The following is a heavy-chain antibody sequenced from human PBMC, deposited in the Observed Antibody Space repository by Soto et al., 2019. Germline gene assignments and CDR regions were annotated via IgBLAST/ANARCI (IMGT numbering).Heavy chain of an antibody. V-gene: IGHV1-2*04. D-gene: IGHD3-3*01. Sequence: ASVKVSCKASGYTFTVYYMHWVRQAPGQGLEWMGWINPNSGGTNYAQKFQGWVTMTRDTSISTAYMELSRLRSDDTAVYYCARDLSGLRFLEWLFGGFDYWGQGTLVTSPQ. J-gene: IGHJ4*02. CDR3: ARDLSGLRFLEWLFGGFDY. CDR2: INPNSGGT. CDR1: GYTFTVYY.